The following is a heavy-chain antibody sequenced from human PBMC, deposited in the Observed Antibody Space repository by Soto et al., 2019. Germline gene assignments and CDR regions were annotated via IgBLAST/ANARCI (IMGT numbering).Heavy chain of an antibody. CDR2: IFPGDSDT. Sequence: PGELLKISCKASGYIFSTYWIGWVRQMPGKGLEWMGTIFPGDSDTRYSPSFQGQVTISVDKSVSTAYLQWGSLKASDTAIYYCARTETREDAAMGGHDYWGQGTLVTVSS. D-gene: IGHD5-18*01. CDR1: GYIFSTYW. J-gene: IGHJ4*02. V-gene: IGHV5-51*01. CDR3: ARTETREDAAMGGHDY.